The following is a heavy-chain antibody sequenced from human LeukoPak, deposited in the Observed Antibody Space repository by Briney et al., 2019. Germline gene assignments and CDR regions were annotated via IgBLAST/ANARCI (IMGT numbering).Heavy chain of an antibody. CDR3: ARLRDGYSELDY. V-gene: IGHV4-34*01. Sequence: PSETLSLTCAVYGGSFSGYYWSWIRQPPGKGLEWIGEINHSGSTNYNPSLKSRVTISVDTSKNQFSLKLSSVTAADTAVYYCARLRDGYSELDYWGQGTLVTVSS. J-gene: IGHJ4*02. CDR2: INHSGST. D-gene: IGHD5-24*01. CDR1: GGSFSGYY.